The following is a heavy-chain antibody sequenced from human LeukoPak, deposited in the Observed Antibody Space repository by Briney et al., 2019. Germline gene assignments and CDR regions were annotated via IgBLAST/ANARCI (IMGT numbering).Heavy chain of an antibody. D-gene: IGHD2-2*01. J-gene: IGHJ5*02. V-gene: IGHV7-4-1*02. CDR1: GYTFTSYA. CDR3: ARAPCSSTSCYFWFDP. Sequence: GASVKVSCKASGYTFTSYAMNWVRQAPGQGLEWMGWINTNTGNPTYAQGFTGRFVFSLDTSVITAYLQISSLKAEDTAVYYCARAPCSSTSCYFWFDPWGQGTLVTVSS. CDR2: INTNTGNP.